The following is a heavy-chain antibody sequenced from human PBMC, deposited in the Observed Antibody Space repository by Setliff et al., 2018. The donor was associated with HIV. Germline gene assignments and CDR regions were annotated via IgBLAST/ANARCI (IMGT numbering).Heavy chain of an antibody. CDR1: GGSISSHY. CDR3: ARPGSSSSYYAMDV. J-gene: IGHJ6*02. V-gene: IGHV4-59*11. CDR2: IYNAGRI. Sequence: SETLSLICSFSGGSISSHYWSWIRQTPGKGLEWIGTIYNAGRISYNPSLRSRVTFSVDTSQNQFSLILRSVTAADTAVYYCARPGSSSSYYAMDVWGQGTTVTVSS. D-gene: IGHD3-10*01.